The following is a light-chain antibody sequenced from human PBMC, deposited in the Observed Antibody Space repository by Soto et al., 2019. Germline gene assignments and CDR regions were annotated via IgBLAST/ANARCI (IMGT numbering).Light chain of an antibody. J-gene: IGLJ1*01. CDR1: NSNIGNNY. CDR3: GTWDSSLSTAYHV. Sequence: QSVLTQPPSLSAAPGQMVTISCSGGNSNIGNNYVSWYQQLPGTAPNLLIYETNKRPSGIPDRFSGSKSGTSATLGITGLQTGDEADYYCGTWDSSLSTAYHVFGSGTKVTVL. V-gene: IGLV1-51*02. CDR2: ETN.